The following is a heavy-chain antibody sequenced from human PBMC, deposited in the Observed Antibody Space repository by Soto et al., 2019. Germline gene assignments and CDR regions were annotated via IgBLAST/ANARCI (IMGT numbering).Heavy chain of an antibody. D-gene: IGHD6-13*01. V-gene: IGHV3-23*01. CDR1: TSTFSNYA. CDR3: ARVWDSSSWHDAFDI. Sequence: GGSLRLSCAASTSTFSNYAMTWVRQAPGKGLEWVSAISGSGSSTHYADSVKGRFFISRDNSKNTLYLQMNSLRAEDTAVYYCARVWDSSSWHDAFDIWGQGTMVTVS. CDR2: ISGSGSST. J-gene: IGHJ3*02.